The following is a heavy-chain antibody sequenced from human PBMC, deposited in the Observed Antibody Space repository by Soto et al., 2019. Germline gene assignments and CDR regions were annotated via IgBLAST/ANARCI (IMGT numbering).Heavy chain of an antibody. CDR3: ARDITAMAPEGWFDP. V-gene: IGHV1-18*04. J-gene: IGHJ5*02. D-gene: IGHD5-18*01. CDR2: IGAYNGNT. CDR1: GYTFTSYG. Sequence: QVQLVQAGAEVKKPGASVKVSCKASGYTFTSYGISWVRQAPGQGLEWMGWIGAYNGNTNYAQKLQGRVTMTTDTSTSTAYMELRSLRSDDTAVYYCARDITAMAPEGWFDPWGQGTLVTVSS.